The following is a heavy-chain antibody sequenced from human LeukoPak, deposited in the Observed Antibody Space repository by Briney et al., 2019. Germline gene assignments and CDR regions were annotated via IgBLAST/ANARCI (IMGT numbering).Heavy chain of an antibody. CDR2: IQEDGKKE. Sequence: GGSLRLSCAASGFTFSSYSMNWVRQAPGKGLEWVANIQEDGKKENYVDSVRGRFTISRDNAKNSIYLQMNSLRVEDTAVYYCAKDIVGGGDDYWGQGTLVIVSS. V-gene: IGHV3-7*01. D-gene: IGHD2-21*02. J-gene: IGHJ4*02. CDR1: GFTFSSYS. CDR3: AKDIVGGGDDY.